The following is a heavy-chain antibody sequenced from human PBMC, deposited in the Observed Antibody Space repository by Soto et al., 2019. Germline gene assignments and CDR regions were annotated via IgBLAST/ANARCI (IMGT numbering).Heavy chain of an antibody. J-gene: IGHJ4*02. CDR3: ATGCSSASCYYY. V-gene: IGHV3-21*01. D-gene: IGHD2-2*01. Sequence: EVQLVESGGGLVKPGGSLRLSCAASGFMFSSYTMNWVRQAPGKGLEWVPAVRFRGDIYYSDSLEGGSTISRDDAKNSLCLQMNSLRPEDTAVYYCATGCSSASCYYYWGQGTLVTASS. CDR1: GFMFSSYT. CDR2: VRFRGDI.